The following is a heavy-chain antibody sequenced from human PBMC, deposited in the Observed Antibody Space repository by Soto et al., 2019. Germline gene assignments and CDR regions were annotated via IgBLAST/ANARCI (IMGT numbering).Heavy chain of an antibody. D-gene: IGHD3-10*01. CDR1: GFSVGDNY. CDR3: ARERGDR. CDR2: IYSGGST. Sequence: EVQLVESGGGLVQPGGSLRLSCAASGFSVGDNYMKWVRQAPGKGLEWVSLIYSGGSTFYADSVKGRFTISRDNSKNTLFLQMNNLRVDDTAVYYCARERGDRWGQGTMVTVSA. J-gene: IGHJ3*01. V-gene: IGHV3-66*01.